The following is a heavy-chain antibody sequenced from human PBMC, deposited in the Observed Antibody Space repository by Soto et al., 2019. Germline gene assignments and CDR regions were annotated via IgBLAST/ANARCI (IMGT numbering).Heavy chain of an antibody. CDR3: AGSPPSFYGSGSYYNSGY. CDR2: IYYSGST. J-gene: IGHJ4*02. Sequence: SETLSLTCTVSGGSISSGDYYWSWIRQPPGKGLEWIGYIYYSGSTYYNPSLKSRVTISVDTSKNQFSLKLSSVTAADTAVYYCAGSPPSFYGSGSYYNSGYWGQGTLVTVSS. V-gene: IGHV4-30-4*01. D-gene: IGHD3-10*01. CDR1: GGSISSGDYY.